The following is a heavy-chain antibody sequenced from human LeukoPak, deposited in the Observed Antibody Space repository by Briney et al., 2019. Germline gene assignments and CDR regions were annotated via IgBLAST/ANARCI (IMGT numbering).Heavy chain of an antibody. CDR2: INHSGST. V-gene: IGHV4-34*01. D-gene: IGHD4-17*01. Sequence: SETLSLTCAVYGGSFSGYYWSWIRRPPGKVLEWIGEINHSGSTNYNPSLKSRVTISVDTSKNQFSLKLSSVTAADTAVYYCARRGRRMTTVTQGYFQHWGQGTLVTVSS. J-gene: IGHJ1*01. CDR3: ARRGRRMTTVTQGYFQH. CDR1: GGSFSGYY.